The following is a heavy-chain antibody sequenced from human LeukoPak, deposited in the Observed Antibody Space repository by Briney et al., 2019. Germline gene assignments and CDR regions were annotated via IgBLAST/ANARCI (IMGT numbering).Heavy chain of an antibody. J-gene: IGHJ4*02. CDR2: IWYDGSNK. D-gene: IGHD2-2*01. V-gene: IGHV3-33*08. CDR1: GFTFSSYG. Sequence: PGGSLRLSCAASGFTFSSYGMHWVRQAPGKGLEWVAVIWYDGSNKYYVDSVKGRFTISRDNSKNTLYLQMNSLRAEDTAVYYCARGARYCSSTSCSFDHWGQGTLVTVSS. CDR3: ARGARYCSSTSCSFDH.